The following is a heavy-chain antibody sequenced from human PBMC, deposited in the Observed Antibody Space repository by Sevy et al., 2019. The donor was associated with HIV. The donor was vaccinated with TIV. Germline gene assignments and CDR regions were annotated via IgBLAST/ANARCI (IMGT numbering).Heavy chain of an antibody. CDR1: GYTFTSYG. V-gene: IGHV1-18*01. Sequence: ASVKVSCKASGYTFTSYGISWVRQAPGQGLEWMGWISAYNGNTNYAQKLQGRVTMTTDTSTSTAYMELRSLRSDDTAVYYCARDPGYSSSWYLYYYYSMDVWGQGTTVTVSS. CDR2: ISAYNGNT. D-gene: IGHD6-13*01. CDR3: ARDPGYSSSWYLYYYYSMDV. J-gene: IGHJ6*02.